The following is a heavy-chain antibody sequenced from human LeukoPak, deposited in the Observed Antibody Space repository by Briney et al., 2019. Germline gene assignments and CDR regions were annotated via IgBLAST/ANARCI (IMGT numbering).Heavy chain of an antibody. CDR3: ARDWRLYRNYLDY. J-gene: IGHJ4*02. Sequence: ASVKVSCKVSGYSFTSYGISWVRQAPGQGLEWMGWISGYNGNTNYAQKFQGRVTMTTDTSTSTAYVELRSLRSDDTAVYYCARDWRLYRNYLDYWGQGTLVTVSS. D-gene: IGHD3-3*01. V-gene: IGHV1-18*01. CDR2: ISGYNGNT. CDR1: GYSFTSYG.